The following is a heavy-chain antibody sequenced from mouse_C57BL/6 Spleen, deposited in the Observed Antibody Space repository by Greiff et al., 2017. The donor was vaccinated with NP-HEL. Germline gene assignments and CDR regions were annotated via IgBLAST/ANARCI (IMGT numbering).Heavy chain of an antibody. V-gene: IGHV1-64*01. CDR1: GYTFTSYW. J-gene: IGHJ4*01. D-gene: IGHD3-2*02. Sequence: QVQLQQPGAELVKPGASVKLSCKASGYTFTSYWMHWVKQRPGQGLEWIGMIHPNSGSTNYNEKFKSKATLTVDKSSSTAYMQLSSLTSEDSAVYYCARGQLRLHYAMDYWGQGTSVTVSS. CDR2: IHPNSGST. CDR3: ARGQLRLHYAMDY.